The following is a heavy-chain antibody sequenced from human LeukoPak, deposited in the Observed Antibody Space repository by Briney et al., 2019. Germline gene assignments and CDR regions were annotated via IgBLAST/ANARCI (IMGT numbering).Heavy chain of an antibody. CDR2: TRNKANSYTT. J-gene: IGHJ3*02. Sequence: GGSLRLSCAASGFTFSDHYMDWVRQAPGKGLEWVGRTRNKANSYTTEYAASVKGRFTISRDDSKNSLYLQMNSLKTEDTAVYYCARSMAAAGTGAFDIWGQGTMVTVSS. V-gene: IGHV3-72*01. D-gene: IGHD6-13*01. CDR3: ARSMAAAGTGAFDI. CDR1: GFTFSDHY.